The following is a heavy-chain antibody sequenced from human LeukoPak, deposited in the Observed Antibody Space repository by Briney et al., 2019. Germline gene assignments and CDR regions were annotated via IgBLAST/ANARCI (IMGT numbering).Heavy chain of an antibody. Sequence: GGSLRLSCAASGFTFSTYTMSWVRQAPGKGLEWVSSISSSSSYISYADSVKGRFTVSRDNAKNSLYLQMNSLRAEDTAVYYCARAGYSSSWYVINWGQGTLVTVSS. D-gene: IGHD6-13*01. CDR3: ARAGYSSSWYVIN. J-gene: IGHJ4*02. V-gene: IGHV3-21*01. CDR2: ISSSSSYI. CDR1: GFTFSTYT.